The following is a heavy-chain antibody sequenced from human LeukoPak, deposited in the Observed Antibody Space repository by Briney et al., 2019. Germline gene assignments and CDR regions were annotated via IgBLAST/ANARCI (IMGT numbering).Heavy chain of an antibody. J-gene: IGHJ5*02. V-gene: IGHV4-59*01. CDR2: IYYSGST. D-gene: IGHD6-13*01. CDR1: GGSISPYY. CDR3: ASQRGSSWYWFDP. Sequence: SETLSLTCTVSGGSISPYYWNWIRQPPGRRLEWIGHIYYSGSTSYNPSFRSRVTISVDMSKNQFSLKPTSVTAADTAVYYCASQRGSSWYWFDPWGQGTLVTVSS.